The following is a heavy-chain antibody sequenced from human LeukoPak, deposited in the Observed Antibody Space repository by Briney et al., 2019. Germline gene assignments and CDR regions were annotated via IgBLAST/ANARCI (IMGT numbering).Heavy chain of an antibody. D-gene: IGHD6-13*01. J-gene: IGHJ5*02. CDR3: ARGKLQAAAGRPWFDP. CDR2: IYHSGST. CDR1: GYSISSGYY. Sequence: SETLSLTCTVSGYSISSGYYWGWIRQPPGKGLEWIGSIYHSGSTYYNPSLKSRVTISIDTSNNQFYLKLSSLTAADTAVYYCARGKLQAAAGRPWFDPWGQGTLVTVSS. V-gene: IGHV4-38-2*02.